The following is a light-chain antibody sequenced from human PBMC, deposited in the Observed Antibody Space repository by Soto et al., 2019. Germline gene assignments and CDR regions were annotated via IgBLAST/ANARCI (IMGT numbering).Light chain of an antibody. V-gene: IGKV1-5*01. Sequence: DIQMTQSPFTLSASVGDIVTISCRASQTLGGRLAWYQQKPGKAPRLLIYDASSLESGVPSRFSASGSATDFTLTISGLQPEDFATYYCQQRRDFFQVTFGPGTRLDIK. J-gene: IGKJ3*01. CDR3: QQRRDFFQVT. CDR2: DAS. CDR1: QTLGGR.